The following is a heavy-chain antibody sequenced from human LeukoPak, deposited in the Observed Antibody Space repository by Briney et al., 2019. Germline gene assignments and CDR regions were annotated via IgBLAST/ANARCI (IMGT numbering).Heavy chain of an antibody. Sequence: ASVKVSCKASGSTFTSYAMNWVRQAPGHGLEWLGWINTNTGNQTYAQGFTGRFVFPLDTSVSTAYLQISSLKAEDTAVYYGARGECYNIEYCGQGTLVTVSS. CDR2: INTNTGNQ. D-gene: IGHD5-24*01. J-gene: IGHJ4*02. CDR1: GSTFTSYA. CDR3: ARGECYNIEY. V-gene: IGHV7-4-1*02.